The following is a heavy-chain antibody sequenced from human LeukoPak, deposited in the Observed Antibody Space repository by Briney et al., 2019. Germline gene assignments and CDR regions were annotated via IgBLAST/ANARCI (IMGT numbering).Heavy chain of an antibody. CDR2: INHSGTT. Sequence: SETLSLTCTVSGGSISNYYWTWIRQPPGKGLEWIGEINHSGTTNYNASLKSRVTISVDTSKNHFSLKLNSMTAADTAVYYCARKASHYSYGLRAIDYWGQGNLVTVSS. CDR3: ARKASHYSYGLRAIDY. J-gene: IGHJ4*02. CDR1: GGSISNYY. D-gene: IGHD5-18*01. V-gene: IGHV4-34*01.